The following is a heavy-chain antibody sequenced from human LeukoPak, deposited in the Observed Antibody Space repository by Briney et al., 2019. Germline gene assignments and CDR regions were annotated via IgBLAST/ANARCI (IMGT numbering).Heavy chain of an antibody. CDR1: GGSISSSSNY. CDR2: IYNGGST. V-gene: IGHV4-39*01. Sequence: SETLSLTCSVSGGSISSSSNYWGWIRQPPGKGLEWIGSIYNGGSTYYNPSLKRRVTISVDTSKNQFSLKLSSVTAADTAVYYCARTRYYYNSRSYGAPYYFDYWGQGTLVTVSS. D-gene: IGHD3-10*01. CDR3: ARTRYYYNSRSYGAPYYFDY. J-gene: IGHJ4*02.